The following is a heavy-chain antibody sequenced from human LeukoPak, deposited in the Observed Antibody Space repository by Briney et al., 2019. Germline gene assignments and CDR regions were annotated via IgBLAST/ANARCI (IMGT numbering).Heavy chain of an antibody. CDR2: IYYSGST. CDR3: ARGAYGSGSYPFDY. V-gene: IGHV4-31*03. Sequence: SQTLSLTCTVSGGSISSGGYYWSWIRQHPGKGLEWIGYIYYSGSTYYNPSLKSRVTISVDASKNQFSLKLSSVTAADTAVYYCARGAYGSGSYPFDYWGQGTLVTVSS. J-gene: IGHJ4*02. CDR1: GGSISSGGYY. D-gene: IGHD3-10*01.